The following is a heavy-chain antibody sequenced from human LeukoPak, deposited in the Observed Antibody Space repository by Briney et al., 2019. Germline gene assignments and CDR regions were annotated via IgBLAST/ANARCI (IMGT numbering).Heavy chain of an antibody. D-gene: IGHD6-13*01. V-gene: IGHV4-59*01. CDR3: ARGRGSTWPDAFDI. Sequence: SETLSLTCTVSGGSISTYYWSWIRQPPGKGLEWIGYIYHSGSTKYNPSLKSRVTISVDTSKNQFSLKLSSVTAADTAVYYCARGRGSTWPDAFDIWGQGTRVTVSS. J-gene: IGHJ3*02. CDR1: GGSISTYY. CDR2: IYHSGST.